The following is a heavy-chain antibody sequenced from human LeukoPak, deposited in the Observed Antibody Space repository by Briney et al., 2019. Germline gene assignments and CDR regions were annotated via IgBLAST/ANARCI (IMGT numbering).Heavy chain of an antibody. CDR3: PKPGGYYYDSSGYYFDY. CDR1: GFTFSSYA. V-gene: IGHV3-30-3*01. Sequence: GGSLRLSCAASGFTFSSYAMHWVRQAPGKGLEWVAVISYDGSNKYYADSVKGRFTISRDNSKNTLYLQMNSLRAEDTAVYYCPKPGGYYYDSSGYYFDYWGQGTLVTVSS. CDR2: ISYDGSNK. J-gene: IGHJ4*02. D-gene: IGHD3-22*01.